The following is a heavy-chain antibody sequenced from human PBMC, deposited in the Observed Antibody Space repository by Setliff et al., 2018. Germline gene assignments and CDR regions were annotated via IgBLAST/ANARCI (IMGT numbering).Heavy chain of an antibody. Sequence: SETLSLTCAVSGYSISNGFYWGWIRQSPVKGLEWIGSLFDGGSAYYSPSLKSRASISLDASKNQFALKLTSATAADTAVYYCARDPHYDPTYSLPGHAFDFWGQGIMVPS. CDR3: ARDPHYDPTYSLPGHAFDF. J-gene: IGHJ3*01. D-gene: IGHD3-22*01. CDR1: GYSISNGFY. CDR2: LFDGGSA. V-gene: IGHV4-38-2*02.